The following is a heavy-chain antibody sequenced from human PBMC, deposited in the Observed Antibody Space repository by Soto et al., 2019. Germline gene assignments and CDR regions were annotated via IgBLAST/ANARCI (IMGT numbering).Heavy chain of an antibody. CDR3: ARHSYDFWSGYYPHYYYYGMDV. Sequence: PGESLKISCKGSGYSFTSYWIGWVRQMPGKGLEWMGIIYPGDSDTRYSPSFQGQVTISADKSISTAYLQWSSLKASDTAMYYCARHSYDFWSGYYPHYYYYGMDVWGPGTTVTVSS. J-gene: IGHJ6*02. CDR1: GYSFTSYW. V-gene: IGHV5-51*01. CDR2: IYPGDSDT. D-gene: IGHD3-3*01.